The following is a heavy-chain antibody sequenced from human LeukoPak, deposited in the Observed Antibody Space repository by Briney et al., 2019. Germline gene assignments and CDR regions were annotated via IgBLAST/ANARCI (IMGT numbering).Heavy chain of an antibody. CDR2: VNSDGSGT. J-gene: IGHJ4*02. D-gene: IGHD3-22*01. CDR3: ARDTSYYYDSSGYATGDY. CDR1: GFTFSSYA. Sequence: TGGSLRLSCAASGFTFSSYAMSWVRQAPGKGLVWVSRVNSDGSGTSYADSVKGRFTISRDNAKNTLYLQMNSLRAEDTAVYYCARDTSYYYDSSGYATGDYWGQGTLVTVSS. V-gene: IGHV3-74*01.